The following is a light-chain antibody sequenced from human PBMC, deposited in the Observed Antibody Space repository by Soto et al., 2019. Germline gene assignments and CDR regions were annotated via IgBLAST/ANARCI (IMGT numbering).Light chain of an antibody. V-gene: IGKV3-15*01. CDR3: QQYNTWLWT. J-gene: IGKJ1*01. CDR1: QSINAH. Sequence: EVVMTQSPATLSVSPGERVTLSCRASQSINAHLAWYQQKPGQAPRLLIHGASTRATGIPARFSGSGFGTEFILTITSLQSEDFAVYYRQQYNTWLWTFGQGTKVEIQ. CDR2: GAS.